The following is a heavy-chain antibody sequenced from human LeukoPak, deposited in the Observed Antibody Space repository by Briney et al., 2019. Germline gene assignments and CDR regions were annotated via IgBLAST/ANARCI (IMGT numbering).Heavy chain of an antibody. D-gene: IGHD3-9*01. CDR3: ARLSGGFDWRR. CDR2: IKQGGSEK. J-gene: IGHJ4*02. Sequence: GGSLRLSCAASGFTFSSYWMSWVRQAPGKGLEWVAKIKQGGSEKYYVGSGKGRFTISRDNAKHSLYLQMNSLRAEDTAVCYCARLSGGFDWRRWGQGTLVTVSS. CDR1: GFTFSSYW. V-gene: IGHV3-7*01.